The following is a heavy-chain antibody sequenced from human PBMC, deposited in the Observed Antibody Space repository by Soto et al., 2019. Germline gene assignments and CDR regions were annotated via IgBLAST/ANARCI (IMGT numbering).Heavy chain of an antibody. D-gene: IGHD3-10*02. J-gene: IGHJ2*01. Sequence: KGLEWVAVIWYDGRNKCSADSVKGRFTISRDNSKNTLYLQMNSLRAEDTAVYYCASFSFQAEDGIRAVRSVSAFLLNRSSDL. V-gene: IGHV3-33*01. CDR3: ASFSFQAEDGIRAVRSVSAFLLNRSSDL. CDR2: IWYDGRNK.